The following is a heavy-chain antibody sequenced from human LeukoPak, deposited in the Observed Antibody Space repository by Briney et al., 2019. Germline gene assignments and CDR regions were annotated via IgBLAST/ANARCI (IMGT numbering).Heavy chain of an antibody. Sequence: GGSLRLSCAASGFSVTNHYLTWVRQAPGKGLEWVSGISGSGRTTYYADSVKGRFTISRDNSKNTLYLQMNSLRAEDTAVYFCAKVGATAGTLRIEYFQHWGQGTLVTVSS. J-gene: IGHJ1*01. V-gene: IGHV3-23*01. CDR2: ISGSGRTT. CDR3: AKVGATAGTLRIEYFQH. D-gene: IGHD6-13*01. CDR1: GFSVTNHY.